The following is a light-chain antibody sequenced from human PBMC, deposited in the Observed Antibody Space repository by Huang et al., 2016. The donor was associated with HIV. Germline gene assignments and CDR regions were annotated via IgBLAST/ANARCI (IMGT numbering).Light chain of an antibody. CDR2: EAS. J-gene: IGKJ5*01. V-gene: IGKV3-11*01. Sequence: VLTQSPATLSLSPGERATLSCRASQSVSSYLAWFQQKPGQAPRLLIYEASNRATDIPARFSGSGSGTDFTLTISSLEPEDFAIYYCQQRSTWPPFTFGQGTRLEI. CDR1: QSVSSY. CDR3: QQRSTWPPFT.